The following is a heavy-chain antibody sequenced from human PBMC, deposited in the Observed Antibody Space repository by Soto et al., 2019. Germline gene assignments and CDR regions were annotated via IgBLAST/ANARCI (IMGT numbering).Heavy chain of an antibody. Sequence: EVQLVESGGGLVQPGRSLRLSCAASGFTFDDYAMHWVRQAPGKGLEWVSGISWNSGSIGYADSVKGRFTISRDNAKNSLYLQMNSLRAEDTALYYCAKDRKSYYYYYMDVWGKGTTVTVSS. V-gene: IGHV3-9*01. J-gene: IGHJ6*03. CDR3: AKDRKSYYYYYMDV. CDR2: ISWNSGSI. CDR1: GFTFDDYA.